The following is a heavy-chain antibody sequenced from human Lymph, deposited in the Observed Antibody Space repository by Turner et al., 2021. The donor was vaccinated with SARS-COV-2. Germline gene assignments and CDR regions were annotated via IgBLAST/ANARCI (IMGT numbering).Heavy chain of an antibody. CDR2: INPSGDST. D-gene: IGHD2-15*01. CDR1: GYTFTSYY. V-gene: IGHV1-46*01. Sequence: QVQLVQSGAEMKKPGASVKVSCKASGYTFTSYYMHWVRQAPGQGLEWMGIINPSGDSTSYAQKFQGRVTMTRDTSTSIVYMELSSLRSEDTAVYYCARVGPGGFDYWGQGTPVTVSS. J-gene: IGHJ4*02. CDR3: ARVGPGGFDY.